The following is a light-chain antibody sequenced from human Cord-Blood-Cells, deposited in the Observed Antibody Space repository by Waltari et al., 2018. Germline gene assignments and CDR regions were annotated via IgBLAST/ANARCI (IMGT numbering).Light chain of an antibody. CDR2: KAS. J-gene: IGKJ2*01. V-gene: IGKV1-5*03. CDR3: QQYNSYSYT. CDR1: QSISSW. Sequence: DLQMTQSPSTLSASVGDRVTITCRASQSISSWLAWYQQKPGKAPKLLIYKASSLESGVPSRFSGSGSGTEFTLTISSLQPDDFATYYCQQYNSYSYTFGQGTKLETK.